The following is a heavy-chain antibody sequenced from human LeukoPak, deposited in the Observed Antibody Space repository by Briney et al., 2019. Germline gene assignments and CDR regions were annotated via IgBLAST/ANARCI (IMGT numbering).Heavy chain of an antibody. CDR3: ASIVVVPIQSPYYYYYMDV. V-gene: IGHV3-21*01. J-gene: IGHJ6*03. D-gene: IGHD2-21*01. CDR2: ISRSSSYI. Sequence: GGSLRLSCVASGFTFSSYSMNWVRQAPGKGLEWVSSISRSSSYISYADSLKGRFTISRDNVKNSVYLQMNSLRAEDTAVYYCASIVVVPIQSPYYYYYMDVWGKGTTVTVSS. CDR1: GFTFSSYS.